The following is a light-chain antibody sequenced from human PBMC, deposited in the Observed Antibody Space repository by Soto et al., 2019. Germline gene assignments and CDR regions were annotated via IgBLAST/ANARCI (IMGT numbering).Light chain of an antibody. V-gene: IGLV2-14*01. CDR3: SSFSSSSTPYV. CDR1: STDVGGYKY. Sequence: QSALTQPASVSGSPGQSITISCTGTSTDVGGYKYVSWYQQHPGTAPKLMIFEVNGRPSGVSDRFSGSKSGNRASLTISGLQPEDEADYYCSSFSSSSTPYVFGTGTKVTVL. CDR2: EVN. J-gene: IGLJ1*01.